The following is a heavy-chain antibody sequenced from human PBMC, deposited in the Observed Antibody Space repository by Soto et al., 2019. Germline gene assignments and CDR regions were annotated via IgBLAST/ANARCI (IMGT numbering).Heavy chain of an antibody. CDR1: GFTFSSYA. V-gene: IGHV3-30-3*01. D-gene: IGHD7-27*01. CDR3: ASGQGLGGFDP. Sequence: QVQLVESGGGVVQPGRSLRLSCAASGFTFSSYAMHWVRQAPGKGLVWVAVISYDGSNKYYADSVKGRFTISRDNSKNTLYLQMNSLRAEDTAVYYCASGQGLGGFDPWGQGTLVTVSS. J-gene: IGHJ5*02. CDR2: ISYDGSNK.